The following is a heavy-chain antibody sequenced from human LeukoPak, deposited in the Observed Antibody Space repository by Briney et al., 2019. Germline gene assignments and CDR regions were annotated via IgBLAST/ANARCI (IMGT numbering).Heavy chain of an antibody. CDR3: ARYATTVTTGYFDL. D-gene: IGHD4-17*01. CDR2: IYYSGST. CDR1: GGSISSYY. J-gene: IGHJ2*01. V-gene: IGHV4-59*08. Sequence: SDTLSLTCTVSGGSISSYYWNWIRQPPGKGLEWIGYIYYSGSTNYNPSLKSRVTISVDTSKNQFSLKLSSVTAADTAVYYCARYATTVTTGYFDLWGRGTLVTVSS.